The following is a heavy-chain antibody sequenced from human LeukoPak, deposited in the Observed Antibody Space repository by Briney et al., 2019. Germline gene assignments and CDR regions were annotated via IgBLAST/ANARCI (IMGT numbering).Heavy chain of an antibody. D-gene: IGHD6-13*01. V-gene: IGHV1-18*01. CDR2: ISAYNGNT. J-gene: IGHJ5*02. Sequence: ASVKLSCKGGGWSCASCGVGGGRVGPGEGLEWMGWISAYNGNTNYAQKLQGRVTMTTDTSTSTAYMELRSLRSADTAVYYCARDGTGFDPWGQGTLVTVSS. CDR3: ARDGTGFDP. CDR1: GWSCASCG.